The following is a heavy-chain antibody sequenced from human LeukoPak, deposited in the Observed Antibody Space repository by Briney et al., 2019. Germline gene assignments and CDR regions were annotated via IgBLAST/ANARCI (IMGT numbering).Heavy chain of an antibody. CDR1: GYTFTSYA. CDR3: ATKTNYYYYGMDV. Sequence: GAAVKVSCKASGYTFTSYAISWVRQAPGQGLKWMGRIIPILGIANYAQKFQGRVTITADKSTSTAYMELSSLRSEDTAVYYCATKTNYYYYGMDVWGQGTTVTVSS. V-gene: IGHV1-69*04. CDR2: IIPILGIA. J-gene: IGHJ6*02.